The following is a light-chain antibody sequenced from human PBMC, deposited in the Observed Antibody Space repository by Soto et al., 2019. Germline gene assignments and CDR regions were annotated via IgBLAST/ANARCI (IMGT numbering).Light chain of an antibody. CDR1: QTVRYNY. CDR2: DAS. Sequence: EPVLTQSPGTLSLSPGERATLSCRASQTVRYNYLAWYQQKPGQAPRLLIYDASSRATGIPDRFSGGVSGTDFTLTISRLEHEDFAVYYCQQLSSYPRTFGRGTKVDIK. V-gene: IGKV3-20*01. J-gene: IGKJ3*01. CDR3: QQLSSYPRT.